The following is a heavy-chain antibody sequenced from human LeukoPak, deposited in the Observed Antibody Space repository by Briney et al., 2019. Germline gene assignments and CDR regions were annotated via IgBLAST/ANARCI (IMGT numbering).Heavy chain of an antibody. CDR1: GYTFTSYA. CDR3: ARTVKLVVPAAMGY. CDR2: INTNTGNP. Sequence: ASVKVSCKASGYTFTSYAMNWVRQAPGQGLEWMGWINTNTGNPTYAQGFPGRFVFSLDTSVSTAYLQISSLKAEDTAVYYCARTVKLVVPAAMGYWGQGTLVTVSS. V-gene: IGHV7-4-1*02. D-gene: IGHD2-2*01. J-gene: IGHJ4*02.